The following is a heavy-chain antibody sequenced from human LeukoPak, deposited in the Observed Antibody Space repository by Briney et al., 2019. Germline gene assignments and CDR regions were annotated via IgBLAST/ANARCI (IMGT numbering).Heavy chain of an antibody. CDR2: IYYSGST. CDR3: ARVTGYMVEDYFDY. V-gene: IGHV4-59*01. Sequence: KSSETLSLTCTVSGGSISRYYWSWIRQPPGKGLEWIGYIYYSGSTNYNPSLKSRVTISVDTSKNQFSLRLSSVTAADTALYYCARVTGYMVEDYFDYWGQGTLVTVSS. CDR1: GGSISRYY. D-gene: IGHD6-13*01. J-gene: IGHJ4*02.